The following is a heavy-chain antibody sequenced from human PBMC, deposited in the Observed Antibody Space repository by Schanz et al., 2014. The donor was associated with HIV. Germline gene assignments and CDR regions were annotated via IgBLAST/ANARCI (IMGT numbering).Heavy chain of an antibody. J-gene: IGHJ6*02. V-gene: IGHV1-69*01. D-gene: IGHD6-13*01. CDR1: GGAFRIYA. CDR2: IVPIFGTT. CDR3: AREGMEQMVNILDV. Sequence: QVPLVQSGAEVTKPGSSVKVSCKTFGGAFRIYAMSWVRQAPGQGLEWMGGIVPIFGTTNYAQRFQGRVSITADESTSTAYMELSGLRSQDTAVYYCAREGMEQMVNILDVWGQGTRVTVSS.